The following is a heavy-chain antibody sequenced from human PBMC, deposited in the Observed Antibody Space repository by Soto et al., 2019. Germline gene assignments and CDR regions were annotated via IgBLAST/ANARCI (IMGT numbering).Heavy chain of an antibody. CDR2: IWYDGSNK. Sequence: QVQLVESGGGVVQPGRSLRLSCAASGFTFSSYGMHWVRQAPGKGLEWVAVIWYDGSNKYYADSVKGRFTISRDNSKYTLYLQMNSLRAEDTAVYYCARDATGYSSSWYGGDFDYWGQGTLVTVSS. J-gene: IGHJ4*02. CDR3: ARDATGYSSSWYGGDFDY. D-gene: IGHD6-13*01. CDR1: GFTFSSYG. V-gene: IGHV3-33*01.